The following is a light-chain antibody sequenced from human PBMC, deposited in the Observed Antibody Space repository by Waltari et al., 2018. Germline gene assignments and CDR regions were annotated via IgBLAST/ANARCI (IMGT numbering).Light chain of an antibody. J-gene: IGLJ3*02. CDR1: SSKIGSTP. V-gene: IGLV1-44*01. CDR2: SNN. CDR3: AAWDDSLNGHWV. Sequence: QSVLTQPPSASVTPGQRVTISCSGSSSKIGSTPITWYQQLPGTAPKRLIYSNNQRPSGVPDRFSGSKSGTSASLAISGLQSEDEADYYCAAWDDSLNGHWVFGGGTKLTVL.